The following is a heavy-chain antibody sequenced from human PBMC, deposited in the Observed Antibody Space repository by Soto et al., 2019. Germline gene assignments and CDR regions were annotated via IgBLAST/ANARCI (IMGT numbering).Heavy chain of an antibody. CDR1: GYTFTSYY. Sequence: GASVKVSCKASGYTFTSYYMHWVRQAPGQGLEWLGIIYPSGGSTSYAQKFQGRVTMTRDTSTSTVYMELSSLRSDDTAVYYCARAAIVLVPAATATFDGMDVWGQGTTVTVSS. CDR3: ARAAIVLVPAATATFDGMDV. J-gene: IGHJ6*02. CDR2: IYPSGGST. V-gene: IGHV1-46*01. D-gene: IGHD2-2*01.